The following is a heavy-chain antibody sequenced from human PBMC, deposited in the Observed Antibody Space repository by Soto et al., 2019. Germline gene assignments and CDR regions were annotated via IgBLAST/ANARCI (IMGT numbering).Heavy chain of an antibody. CDR1: GFNFVDLA. Sequence: LRLPWVASGFNFVDLAMLRVRQLPGKGLEWVATVSGGGDGTVYADSVKGRYTISRDNSKNTLYLQMNSLRVDDTAVYYCSKVLDHSPSGYWGQWGQGTLVTVSS. J-gene: IGHJ4*02. D-gene: IGHD3-22*01. CDR2: VSGGGDGT. CDR3: SKVLDHSPSGYWGQ. V-gene: IGHV3-23*01.